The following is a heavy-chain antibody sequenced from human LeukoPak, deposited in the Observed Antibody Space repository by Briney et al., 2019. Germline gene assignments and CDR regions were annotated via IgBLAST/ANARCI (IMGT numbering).Heavy chain of an antibody. V-gene: IGHV3-72*01. D-gene: IGHD2-8*01. CDR3: VVRILYYPY. Sequence: GGSLRLSCAASGFTFSDHFMEWVRQAPGKGLEWVGRTKNKVNSYSTEYAASVKGRFTISRDDSKNSLSLQMNSLKTEDTAVYYCVVRILYYPYWGQGTLVSVSS. CDR1: GFTFSDHF. CDR2: TKNKVNSYST. J-gene: IGHJ4*02.